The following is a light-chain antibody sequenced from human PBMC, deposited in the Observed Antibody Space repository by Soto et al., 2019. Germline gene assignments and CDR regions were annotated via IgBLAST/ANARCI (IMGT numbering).Light chain of an antibody. Sequence: EIVLTQSPATLSLSPGETATLSCSARQSVSGCLARYQQKPGQAPRLLMFDASNRATGIPARFSGSGSGTDFTLTISRLEPEDFAIYYCQQRRSWPPDTFGEGTKVDIK. CDR1: QSVSGC. J-gene: IGKJ4*01. V-gene: IGKV3-11*01. CDR3: QQRRSWPPDT. CDR2: DAS.